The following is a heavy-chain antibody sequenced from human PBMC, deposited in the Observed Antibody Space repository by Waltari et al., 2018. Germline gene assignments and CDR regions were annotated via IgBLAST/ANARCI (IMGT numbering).Heavy chain of an antibody. J-gene: IGHJ4*02. CDR3: AREVVVVVADNHYFDY. D-gene: IGHD2-15*01. Sequence: QVQLVQSGAEVKKPGASVKVSCKASGYTFTGDYMHWVRQAHGQGLEWMGWINPNSGGTNYAQKFQGRVTMTRDTSISTAYMELSRLRSDDTAVYYCAREVVVVVADNHYFDYWGQGTLVTVSS. CDR1: GYTFTGDY. CDR2: INPNSGGT. V-gene: IGHV1-2*02.